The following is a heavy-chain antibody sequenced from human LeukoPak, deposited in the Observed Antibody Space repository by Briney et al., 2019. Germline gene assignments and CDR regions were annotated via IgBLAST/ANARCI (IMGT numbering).Heavy chain of an antibody. CDR3: ARTRLRTPYYYGSGRTTDAFDI. J-gene: IGHJ3*02. D-gene: IGHD3-10*01. V-gene: IGHV3-48*03. CDR2: ISSSDSII. Sequence: GGSLRLSCEASGFTFSSYEMNWVRQAPGKGLEWVSYISSSDSIIYYADSVKGRFTISRDNSKNSLYLQMNSLRDEDTAVYYCARTRLRTPYYYGSGRTTDAFDIWGQGTMVTVSS. CDR1: GFTFSSYE.